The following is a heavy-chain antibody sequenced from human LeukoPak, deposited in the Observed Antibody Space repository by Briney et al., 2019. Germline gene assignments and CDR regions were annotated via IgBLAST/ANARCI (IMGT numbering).Heavy chain of an antibody. Sequence: ASVKVSCKASGYTFTSYGISWVRQAPGQGLEWMGWISAYNGNTNYAQKLQGRVTMTTDTSTSTAYMELRSLRSDDTAVYYCARDGCSSTSCYTYGYYYYYMDVWGKGTTVTVSS. J-gene: IGHJ6*03. D-gene: IGHD2-2*02. CDR2: ISAYNGNT. CDR1: GYTFTSYG. V-gene: IGHV1-18*01. CDR3: ARDGCSSTSCYTYGYYYYYMDV.